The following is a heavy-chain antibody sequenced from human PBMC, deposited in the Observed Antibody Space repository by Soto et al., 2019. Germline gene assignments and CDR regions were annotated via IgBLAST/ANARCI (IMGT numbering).Heavy chain of an antibody. V-gene: IGHV1-18*04. J-gene: IGHJ4*02. CDR2: INAYNGNT. Sequence: PGESLKISCKGSGYSFTSYWIGWVRQAPGQGLEWMGWINAYNGNTNYAQKLQGRVTMTTDTSTSTAYMELRSLRSDDTAVYYCARSQDFWSGYYLGVHAYWGQGTLVTVSS. CDR1: GYSFTSYW. CDR3: ARSQDFWSGYYLGVHAY. D-gene: IGHD3-3*01.